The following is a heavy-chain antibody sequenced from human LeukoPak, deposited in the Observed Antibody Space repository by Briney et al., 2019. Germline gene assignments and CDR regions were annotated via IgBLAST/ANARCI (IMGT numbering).Heavy chain of an antibody. CDR2: INHSGST. CDR3: ARDLSRYSSGYYYGSWYYGMDV. V-gene: IGHV4-34*01. CDR1: GGSFSGYY. D-gene: IGHD3-22*01. J-gene: IGHJ6*02. Sequence: PSETLSLTCAVYGGSFSGYYWSCIRQPPGKGLEWIGEINHSGSTNYNPSLKSRVTISVDTSKNQFSLKLSSVTAADTAVYYCARDLSRYSSGYYYGSWYYGMDVWGQGTTVTVSS.